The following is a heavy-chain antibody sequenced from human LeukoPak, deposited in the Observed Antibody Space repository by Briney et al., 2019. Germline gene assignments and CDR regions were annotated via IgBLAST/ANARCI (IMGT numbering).Heavy chain of an antibody. CDR2: IYSGGST. J-gene: IGHJ3*02. CDR1: GFTVSSNY. Sequence: PGGSLRLSCAASGFTVSSNYMSWVRQAPGKGLEWVSVIYSGGSTYYADSVKGRFTISRDNSKNTLYLQVNSLRAEDTAVCYCARARNSVAPSFDIWGQGTMVTVSS. V-gene: IGHV3-53*01. D-gene: IGHD1-14*01. CDR3: ARARNSVAPSFDI.